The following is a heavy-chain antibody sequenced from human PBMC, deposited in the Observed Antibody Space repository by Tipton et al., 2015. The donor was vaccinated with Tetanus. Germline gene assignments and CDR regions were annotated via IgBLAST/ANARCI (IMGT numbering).Heavy chain of an antibody. CDR1: GGTFSSYA. J-gene: IGHJ4*02. CDR2: IFPMFGKT. Sequence: QLVQSGAEVKKPGSSVKISCKVSGGTFSSYAISWVRQAPGQGLEWMGRIFPMFGKTNYAQKFQGRVTITADKSTYTAYMELSSLTSEDTAVYYCARYPDYYDSSGYYYSFLADWGQGTLVTVSS. D-gene: IGHD3-22*01. CDR3: ARYPDYYDSSGYYYSFLAD. V-gene: IGHV1-69*06.